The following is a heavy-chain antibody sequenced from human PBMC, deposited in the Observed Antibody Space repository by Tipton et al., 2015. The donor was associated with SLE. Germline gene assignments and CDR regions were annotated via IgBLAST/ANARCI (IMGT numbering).Heavy chain of an antibody. D-gene: IGHD5-18*01. J-gene: IGHJ4*02. CDR3: ATVRDTGLQRSDS. CDR2: INTSTGKA. Sequence: QLVQSGAEVKKPGASVTVSRKASGYTLSRYAMNWVRQAPGQGLEWMGWINTSTGKATYAQGFSGRFVFSLDTPANTAYLQISSLEADDSAIYYCATVRDTGLQRSDSWGQGTLVTVSS. CDR1: GYTLSRYA. V-gene: IGHV7-4-1*02.